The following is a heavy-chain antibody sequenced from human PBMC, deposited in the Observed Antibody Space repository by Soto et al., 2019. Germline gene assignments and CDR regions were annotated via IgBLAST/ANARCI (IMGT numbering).Heavy chain of an antibody. Sequence: QVQLVQSGAEVKKPGASVKVSCKASGYTFTSYGISWVRQAPGQGLEWMGWISAYNGNTNYAQKLQGRVTMTTDTSXXTAYMELRSLRSDDTAVYYCARAPIIIAVAGFFDYWGQGTLVTVSS. J-gene: IGHJ4*02. CDR2: ISAYNGNT. CDR1: GYTFTSYG. CDR3: ARAPIIIAVAGFFDY. D-gene: IGHD6-19*01. V-gene: IGHV1-18*01.